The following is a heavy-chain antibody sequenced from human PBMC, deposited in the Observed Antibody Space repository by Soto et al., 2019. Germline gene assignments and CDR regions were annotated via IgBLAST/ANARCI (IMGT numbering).Heavy chain of an antibody. CDR1: GFTFSDYA. V-gene: IGHV3-30*18. D-gene: IGHD6-19*01. CDR2: VSHDGRNT. Sequence: VQLVESGGGVVQPGRSLRLSCAASGFTFSDYAMHWVRQAPGKGLEWVAVVSHDGRNTHYADSVTGRFTISRDSSKNTVSLEMTSLGAEDTAVYYCANGGRQWLVTSDFNYWGQGALVTVSS. J-gene: IGHJ4*02. CDR3: ANGGRQWLVTSDFNY.